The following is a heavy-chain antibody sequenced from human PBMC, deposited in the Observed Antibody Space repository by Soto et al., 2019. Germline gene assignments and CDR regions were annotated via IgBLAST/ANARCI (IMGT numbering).Heavy chain of an antibody. CDR1: GYTFTSYG. CDR3: ARVPKGVEYQLLVDWFDP. V-gene: IGHV1-18*01. D-gene: IGHD2-2*01. J-gene: IGHJ5*02. CDR2: ISAYNGNT. Sequence: ASVKVSCKASGYTFTSYGISWVRQAPGQGLEWMGWISAYNGNTNYAQKLQGRVTMTTDTSTSTAYMELRSLRSEDTAVYYCARVPKGVEYQLLVDWFDPWGQGTLVTVSS.